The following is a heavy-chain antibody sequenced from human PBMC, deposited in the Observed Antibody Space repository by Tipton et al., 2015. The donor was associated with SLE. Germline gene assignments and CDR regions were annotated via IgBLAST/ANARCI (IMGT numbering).Heavy chain of an antibody. Sequence: SLRLSCLGSGFTYSNYDMHWVRQAPGKGLEWVALISNDGGHIYYADSVRGRFTISRDNSKNTLYLQMNSLRAEDTAVYYCARLTYYYGSGSLDYWGQGTLVTVSS. D-gene: IGHD3-10*01. CDR1: GFTYSNYD. CDR2: ISNDGGHI. CDR3: ARLTYYYGSGSLDY. J-gene: IGHJ4*02. V-gene: IGHV3-30*14.